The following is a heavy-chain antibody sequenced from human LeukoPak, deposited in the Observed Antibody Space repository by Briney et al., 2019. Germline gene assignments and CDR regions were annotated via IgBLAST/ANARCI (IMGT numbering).Heavy chain of an antibody. CDR3: AREDYYDSSGYGYY. Sequence: GGSLRLSCAASGFTFSSYAMSWVRQAPGKGLEWVSAISGSGGSTYYADSVKGRFTISRDNAKNSLYLQMNSLRAEDTAVYYCAREDYYDSSGYGYYWGQGTLVTVSS. D-gene: IGHD3-22*01. V-gene: IGHV3-23*01. J-gene: IGHJ4*02. CDR1: GFTFSSYA. CDR2: ISGSGGST.